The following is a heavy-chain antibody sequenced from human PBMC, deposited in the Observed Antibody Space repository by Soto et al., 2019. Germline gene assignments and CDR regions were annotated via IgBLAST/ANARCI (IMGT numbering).Heavy chain of an antibody. Sequence: GGSLRLSCAASGFTFSSYGMSWVRQAPGKGLEWVSAISGSGGSTYYADSVKGRFTISRDNSKNTLYLQMNSLRAEDTAVYYCAKDRGGFLGLIGYWGQGTLVTVSS. D-gene: IGHD3-3*01. CDR1: GFTFSSYG. V-gene: IGHV3-23*01. CDR3: AKDRGGFLGLIGY. CDR2: ISGSGGST. J-gene: IGHJ4*02.